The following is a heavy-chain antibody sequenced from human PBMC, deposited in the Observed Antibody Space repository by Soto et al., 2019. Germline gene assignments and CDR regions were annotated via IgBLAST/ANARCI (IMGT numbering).Heavy chain of an antibody. CDR1: GFTFSGSA. Sequence: EVQLVESGGGLVQPGGPLKLSCAASGFTFSGSAMHWVRQASGKGLEWVGRIRSKANNYATAYAASMKGRFTISRDDSKNTAYLQMNSLKTEDTAVYYCTAYCSSGSCYAGRYFDYWGQGTLVTVSS. CDR3: TAYCSSGSCYAGRYFDY. D-gene: IGHD2-15*01. V-gene: IGHV3-73*01. CDR2: IRSKANNYAT. J-gene: IGHJ4*02.